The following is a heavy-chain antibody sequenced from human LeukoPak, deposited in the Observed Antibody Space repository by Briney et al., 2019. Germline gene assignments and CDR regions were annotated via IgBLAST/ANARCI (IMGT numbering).Heavy chain of an antibody. CDR3: ARHLWGLNYYYMDV. Sequence: QTGGSLRLSCAASGFTFSSYAMHWVRQAPGKGLEWVAVISYDGSKKYYADYVKGRFTISRDKSKNTLYLQMNSLRPEDTAVYYCARHLWGLNYYYMDVWGKGTTVTISS. V-gene: IGHV3-30*04. D-gene: IGHD1-26*01. J-gene: IGHJ6*03. CDR1: GFTFSSYA. CDR2: ISYDGSKK.